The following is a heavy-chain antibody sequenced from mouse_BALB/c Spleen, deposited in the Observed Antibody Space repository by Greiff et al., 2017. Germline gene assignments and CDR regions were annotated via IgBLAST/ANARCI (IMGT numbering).Heavy chain of an antibody. CDR2: IRLKSNNYAT. CDR3: TRDPNFDY. Sequence: EVHLVESGGGLVQPGGSMKLSCVASGFTFSNYWMNWVRQSPEKGLEWVAEIRLKSNNYATHYAESVKGRFTISRDDSKSSVYLQMNNLRAEDTGIYYCTRDPNFDYWGQGTTLTVSS. V-gene: IGHV6-6*02. J-gene: IGHJ2*01. CDR1: GFTFSNYW.